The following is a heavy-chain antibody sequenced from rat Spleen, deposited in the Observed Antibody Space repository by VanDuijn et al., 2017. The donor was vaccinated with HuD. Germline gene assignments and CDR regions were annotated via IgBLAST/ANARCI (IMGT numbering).Heavy chain of an antibody. CDR2: ITNTGGST. Sequence: EVQLVESGGGLVQPGRSLKLSCVASGFTFNNYWMTWIRQAPGKGLEWVASITNTGGSTYYRDSVKGRFTISRDNAKSTLYLQMDSLRSEDTATYYCARVTRNYYVMDAWGQGASVTVSS. V-gene: IGHV5-31*01. CDR1: GFTFNNYW. CDR3: ARVTRNYYVMDA. J-gene: IGHJ4*01. D-gene: IGHD1-4*01.